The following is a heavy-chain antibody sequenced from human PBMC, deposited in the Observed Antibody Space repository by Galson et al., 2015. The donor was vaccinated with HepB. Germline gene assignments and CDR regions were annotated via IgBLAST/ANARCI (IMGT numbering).Heavy chain of an antibody. V-gene: IGHV3-49*03. CDR3: TGDRKGGYGPFDY. D-gene: IGHD5-12*01. Sequence: LRLSCAASGFTFGDYTMSWFRQAPGKGLGWVGSIRSKAYGGTTEYVASVKRRFTISRHDSKSIAYLQINSLKTEDTAVYYCTGDRKGGYGPFDYWGQGTLVTVSS. CDR2: IRSKAYGGTT. J-gene: IGHJ4*02. CDR1: GFTFGDYT.